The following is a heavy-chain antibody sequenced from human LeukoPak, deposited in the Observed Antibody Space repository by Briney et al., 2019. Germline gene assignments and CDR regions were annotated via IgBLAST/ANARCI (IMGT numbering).Heavy chain of an antibody. CDR3: ARRGHSYGYPNFDY. Sequence: SETLSLTCTVSGGSISSYYWSWIRQPPGKGLEWIGYIYYSGSTNYNPSLKSRVTISVDTSKNQFSLKLSSVTTADTAVYYCARRGHSYGYPNFDYWGQGTLVTVSS. J-gene: IGHJ4*02. V-gene: IGHV4-59*01. CDR1: GGSISSYY. CDR2: IYYSGST. D-gene: IGHD5-18*01.